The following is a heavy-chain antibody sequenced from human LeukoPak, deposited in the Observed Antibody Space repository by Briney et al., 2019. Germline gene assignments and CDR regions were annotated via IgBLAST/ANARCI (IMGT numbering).Heavy chain of an antibody. Sequence: ASVKVSCKASGYTFTSYGISWVRQAPGQGLEWMGWISAYNGNTNYAQKLQGRVTMTTDTSTSTAYMELRSLRSDDTAVYYCARDYTIFGVARGAFDIRGQGTMVTVSS. D-gene: IGHD3-3*01. J-gene: IGHJ3*02. CDR3: ARDYTIFGVARGAFDI. V-gene: IGHV1-18*01. CDR1: GYTFTSYG. CDR2: ISAYNGNT.